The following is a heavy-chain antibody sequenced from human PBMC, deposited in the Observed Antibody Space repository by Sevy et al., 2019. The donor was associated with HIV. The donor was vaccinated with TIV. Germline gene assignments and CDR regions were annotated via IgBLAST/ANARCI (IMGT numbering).Heavy chain of an antibody. D-gene: IGHD4-17*01. CDR2: ISSSSSTI. CDR3: ASSKRYNWLDP. Sequence: GGSLRLSCAASGFTLSSYSMNWVRQAPGKGLEWVSYISSSSSTIYYADSVKGRFTISRDNAKNSLYLQMNSLRAEDTAVYYCASSKRYNWLDPWGQGTLVTVSS. J-gene: IGHJ5*02. V-gene: IGHV3-48*01. CDR1: GFTLSSYS.